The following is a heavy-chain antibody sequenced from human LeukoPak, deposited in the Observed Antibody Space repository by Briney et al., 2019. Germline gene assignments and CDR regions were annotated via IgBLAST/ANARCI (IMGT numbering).Heavy chain of an antibody. J-gene: IGHJ4*02. D-gene: IGHD4-23*01. CDR3: ARDFGGTVVKN. Sequence: APVKVSCKASGYTFTGYYMHWVRQAPGQGLEWMGWINPNSGSTNYAQKFQGRVTMTRDTSISTAYMELSRLRSDDTAVYYCARDFGGTVVKNWGQGTLVTVSS. V-gene: IGHV1-2*02. CDR2: INPNSGST. CDR1: GYTFTGYY.